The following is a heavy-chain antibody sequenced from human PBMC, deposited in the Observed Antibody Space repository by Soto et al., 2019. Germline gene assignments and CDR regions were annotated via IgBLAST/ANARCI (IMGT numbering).Heavy chain of an antibody. J-gene: IGHJ6*02. CDR2: INPNSGGT. Sequence: QVQLVQSGAEVKKPGASVKVSCKASGYTFTGYYMHWVRQAPGQGLEWMGWINPNSGGTNYAQKFQGMVTMTRDTSISTAYMELSRLRSDDTAVYYCAAEVEYSSSSAYYYGMDVWGQGTTVTVSS. V-gene: IGHV1-2*02. D-gene: IGHD6-6*01. CDR1: GYTFTGYY. CDR3: AAEVEYSSSSAYYYGMDV.